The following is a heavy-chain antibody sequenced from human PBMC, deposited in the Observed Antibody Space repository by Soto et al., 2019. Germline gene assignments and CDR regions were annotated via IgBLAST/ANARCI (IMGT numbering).Heavy chain of an antibody. CDR1: GGSFSGYY. CDR2: INHSGST. CDR3: ARGQMASSGWYDRSNTYSWFDP. V-gene: IGHV4-34*01. Sequence: SETLSLTCAVYGGSFSGYYWSWIRQPPVKGLEWIGGINHSGSTNYNPSLKSRVTISVDTSKNQFSLKLSSVTAADTAVYYCARGQMASSGWYDRSNTYSWFDPWGQGTLITVSS. J-gene: IGHJ5*02. D-gene: IGHD6-19*01.